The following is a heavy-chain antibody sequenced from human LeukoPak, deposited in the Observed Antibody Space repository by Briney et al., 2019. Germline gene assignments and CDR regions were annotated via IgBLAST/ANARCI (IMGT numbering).Heavy chain of an antibody. D-gene: IGHD1-26*01. CDR2: ISWNSGSI. CDR1: GFTLDDYA. Sequence: PGRSLRLSCAVSGFTLDDYAMHWVRQAPGKGLEWVSGISWNSGSIGYADSVKGRFTISRDNAKNSLYLQMNSLRAEDTALYYCAKDRGSGSYYYYYYGMDVWGQGTTVTVSS. J-gene: IGHJ6*02. CDR3: AKDRGSGSYYYYYYGMDV. V-gene: IGHV3-9*01.